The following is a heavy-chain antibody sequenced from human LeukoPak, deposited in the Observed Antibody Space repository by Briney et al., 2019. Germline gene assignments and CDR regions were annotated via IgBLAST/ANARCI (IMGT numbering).Heavy chain of an antibody. D-gene: IGHD1-26*01. Sequence: PSETLSLTYAVYGDSFSGYYWSWIRQPPGKGLEWIAEINHRGTTHYNPSLKSRVNISADTSKNQFSLHLDSVTAADTAVYYCARSWAGMYYPLYYFDYWGREPWSASPQ. CDR3: ARSWAGMYYPLYYFDY. CDR1: GDSFSGYY. V-gene: IGHV4-34*01. J-gene: IGHJ4*02. CDR2: INHRGTT.